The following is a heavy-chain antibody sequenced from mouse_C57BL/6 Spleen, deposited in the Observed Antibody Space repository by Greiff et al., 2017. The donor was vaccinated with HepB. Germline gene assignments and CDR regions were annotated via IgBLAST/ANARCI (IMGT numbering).Heavy chain of an antibody. CDR2: INPGSGGT. Sequence: QVQLKESGAELVRPGTSVKVSCKASGYAFTNYLIEWVKQRPGQGLEWIGVINPGSGGTNYNEKFKGKATLTADKSSSTAYMQLSSLTAEDSAVYYCERQTYYSNYPDAMDYWGQGTSVTVSS. CDR3: ERQTYYSNYPDAMDY. D-gene: IGHD2-5*01. J-gene: IGHJ4*01. V-gene: IGHV1-54*01. CDR1: GYAFTNYL.